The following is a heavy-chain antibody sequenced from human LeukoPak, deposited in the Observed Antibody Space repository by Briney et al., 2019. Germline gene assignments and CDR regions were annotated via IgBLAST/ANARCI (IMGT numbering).Heavy chain of an antibody. Sequence: SETLSLTCAVSNYFISSGYFWGWIRQPAGKGLEWIGRIYTSGSTNYNPSLKSRVTMSVDTSKNQFSLKLSSVTAADTAVYYCARSIRNYYGSGRAYWFDPWGQGTLVTVSS. CDR3: ARSIRNYYGSGRAYWFDP. J-gene: IGHJ5*02. D-gene: IGHD3-10*01. CDR1: NYFISSGYF. CDR2: IYTSGST. V-gene: IGHV4-4*07.